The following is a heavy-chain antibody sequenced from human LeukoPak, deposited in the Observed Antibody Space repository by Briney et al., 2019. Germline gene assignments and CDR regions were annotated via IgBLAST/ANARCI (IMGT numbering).Heavy chain of an antibody. CDR2: FDPEDGET. CDR1: GYTLTEIS. J-gene: IGHJ6*03. CDR3: ATNRGYSYGFFGYYYYYMDV. V-gene: IGHV1-24*01. D-gene: IGHD5-18*01. Sequence: ASVKVSCKVSGYTLTEISMHWVRQAPGKGLEWMGGFDPEDGETIYAQRFQGRVTMTEDTSTDTAYMELSSLRSEDTAVYYCATNRGYSYGFFGYYYYYMDVWGKGTTVTVSS.